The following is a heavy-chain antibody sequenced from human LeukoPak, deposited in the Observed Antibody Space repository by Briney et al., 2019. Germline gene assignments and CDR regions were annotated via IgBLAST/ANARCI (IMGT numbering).Heavy chain of an antibody. CDR2: ISYDGSNK. J-gene: IGHJ6*02. Sequence: PGRSLRLSCAASGFTFSSYGMHWVRQAPGKGLEWVAVISYDGSNKYYADSVKGRFTISRDNSKNTLYLQMNSLRAEDTAVYYCARDRDYGDYERYYGMDVWGQGTTVTVSS. D-gene: IGHD4-17*01. CDR1: GFTFSSYG. V-gene: IGHV3-30*03. CDR3: ARDRDYGDYERYYGMDV.